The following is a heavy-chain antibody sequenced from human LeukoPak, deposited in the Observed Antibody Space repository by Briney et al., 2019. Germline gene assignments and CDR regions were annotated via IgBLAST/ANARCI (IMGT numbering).Heavy chain of an antibody. CDR3: ARGAYDFWYGMDV. J-gene: IGHJ6*02. Sequence: SETLSLTCTVSGGSISSGDYYWSWIRQPPGKGLEWIGYIYYSGSTYYNPSLKSRVTISVDTSKNQFSLKLSSVTAADTAVYYCARGAYDFWYGMDVWGQGTTVTVSS. D-gene: IGHD3-3*01. CDR1: GGSISSGDYY. CDR2: IYYSGST. V-gene: IGHV4-30-4*01.